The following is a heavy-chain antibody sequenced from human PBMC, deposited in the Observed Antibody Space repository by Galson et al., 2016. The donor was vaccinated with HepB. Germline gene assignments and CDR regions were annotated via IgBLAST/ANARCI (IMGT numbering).Heavy chain of an antibody. D-gene: IGHD6-13*01. V-gene: IGHV3-13*04. CDR3: ARIARGSSYTLGYFDL. Sequence: SLRLSCAASGFAFRSYDMSWVRQSTGKGLEWVAAIGTLHDSFFPDSVQGRFSISRENVKNSLYLQLNRPRAGDTAVYYCARIARGSSYTLGYFDLWGLGTLVTVSS. CDR2: IGTLHDS. J-gene: IGHJ2*01. CDR1: GFAFRSYD.